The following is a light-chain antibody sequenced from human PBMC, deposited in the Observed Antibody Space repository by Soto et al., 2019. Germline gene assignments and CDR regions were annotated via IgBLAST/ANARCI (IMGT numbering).Light chain of an antibody. CDR1: QSVSSSQ. J-gene: IGKJ2*01. V-gene: IGKV3-20*01. CDR2: DAS. Sequence: IVLTQSPGTLSLSPGERATLSCRASQSVSSSQLAWYQQKLGQPPRLLFYDASTRATGIPDRFSGSGSGTDFTLIITSLEPEDFALYLCQQHVGPPFTFGQGTRLEIK. CDR3: QQHVGPPFT.